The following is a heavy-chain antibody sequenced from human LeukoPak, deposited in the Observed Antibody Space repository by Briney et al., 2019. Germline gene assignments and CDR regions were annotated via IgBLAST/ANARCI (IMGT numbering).Heavy chain of an antibody. CDR3: ARFYGGNPGILPRATFDI. D-gene: IGHD4-23*01. Sequence: SQTLSLTCTVSGGSISSVGYYWSWIRQHPGKGMEWIGYIYYSGSTYYNPSLRSRVTISVDMSKNQFSLKLNSVTAVDTAVYYCARFYGGNPGILPRATFDIWGQGTMVTVSS. CDR2: IYYSGST. V-gene: IGHV4-31*03. CDR1: GGSISSVGYY. J-gene: IGHJ3*02.